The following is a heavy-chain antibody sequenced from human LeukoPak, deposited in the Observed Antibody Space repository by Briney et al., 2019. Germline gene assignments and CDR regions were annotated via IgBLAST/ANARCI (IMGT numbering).Heavy chain of an antibody. J-gene: IGHJ5*02. CDR2: IIPIFGTA. Sequence: SVKVSCKASGGTFSSYAISWVRQAPGQGLEWMGGIIPIFGTANYAQKFQGRVTITADESTSTAYMELSSLRSEDTAVYYCARQHCSGGSCYGLDWFDPWGQGTLVTVSS. CDR3: ARQHCSGGSCYGLDWFDP. D-gene: IGHD2-15*01. V-gene: IGHV1-69*13. CDR1: GGTFSSYA.